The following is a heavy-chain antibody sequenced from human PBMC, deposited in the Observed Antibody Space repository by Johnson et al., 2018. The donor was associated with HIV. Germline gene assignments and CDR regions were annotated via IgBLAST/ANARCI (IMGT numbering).Heavy chain of an antibody. J-gene: IGHJ3*02. CDR1: GFTFSDYY. CDR3: AKDKDAFDI. V-gene: IGHV3-66*02. Sequence: EVQLVESGGGLVKPGGSLRLSCAASGFTFSDYYMSWIRQAPGKGLEWVAAVGTAGDTFYPGSVKGRFTISRDNSKNTLYLQMNSLRAEDTAVYYCAKDKDAFDIWGQGTMVTVSS. CDR2: VGTAGDT.